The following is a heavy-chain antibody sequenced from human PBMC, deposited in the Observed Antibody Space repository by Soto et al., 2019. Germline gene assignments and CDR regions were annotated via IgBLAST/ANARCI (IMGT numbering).Heavy chain of an antibody. J-gene: IGHJ3*02. CDR2: INSDGSSS. CDR1: GFTFSSYW. CDR3: XXXXXXXXGAFDI. Sequence: EVQLVESGGGLVQPGGSLRLSCAASGFTFSSYWMHWVRQAPGKGLVWVSRINSDGSSSTYADSVKGRFTISRDNAKXXXXXXXXXXXXXXXXXXXXXXXXXXXXGAFDIWGQGTMVTVPS. V-gene: IGHV3-74*01.